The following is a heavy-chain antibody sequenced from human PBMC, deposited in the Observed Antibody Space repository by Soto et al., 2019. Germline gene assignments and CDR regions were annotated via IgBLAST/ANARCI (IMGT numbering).Heavy chain of an antibody. CDR2: IYYSGST. Sequence: QLQLQESGPGLVKPSETLSLTCTVSGGSISSSSYYWGWIRQPPGKGLEWIGSIYYSGSTYYNPSLKSQVTISEHTSTNQFSRKLSAVTAADTAVNYFGWGGMYYFDYWGQGTLVTVCS. CDR1: GGSISSSSYY. V-gene: IGHV4-39*01. D-gene: IGHD3-16*01. CDR3: GWGGMYYFDY. J-gene: IGHJ4*02.